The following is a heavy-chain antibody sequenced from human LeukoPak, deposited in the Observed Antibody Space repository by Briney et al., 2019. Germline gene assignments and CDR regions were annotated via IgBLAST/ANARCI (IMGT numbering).Heavy chain of an antibody. CDR3: TREDYSGSYIPFDY. Sequence: GGSLRLSCTASGFTFGDYAMSWVRQAPGKGPEWVGFIRSKAYGGTTEYAASVKGRFTISRDDSKSIAYLQMNSLKTEDTAVYYCTREDYSGSYIPFDYWGQGTLVTVSS. D-gene: IGHD3-10*01. V-gene: IGHV3-49*04. CDR2: IRSKAYGGTT. CDR1: GFTFGDYA. J-gene: IGHJ4*02.